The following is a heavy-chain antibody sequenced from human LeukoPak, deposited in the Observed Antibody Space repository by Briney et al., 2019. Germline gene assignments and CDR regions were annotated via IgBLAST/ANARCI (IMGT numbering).Heavy chain of an antibody. J-gene: IGHJ4*02. D-gene: IGHD3-3*01. CDR2: IYYSGSS. Sequence: PSETLSLTCIVSGGSISPNYWTWIRQSPGKGLEWIGYIYYSGSSDYNPSLKSRVTFSLDSSKNQFSLNLTSVTAADTAVYYCARGRLSDYTFWSGYKEFDYWGQGTLVTVSS. CDR3: ARGRLSDYTFWSGYKEFDY. V-gene: IGHV4-59*01. CDR1: GGSISPNY.